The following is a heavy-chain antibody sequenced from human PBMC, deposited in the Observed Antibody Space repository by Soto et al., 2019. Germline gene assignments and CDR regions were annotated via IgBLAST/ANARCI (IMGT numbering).Heavy chain of an antibody. D-gene: IGHD3-10*01. CDR1: GFSVSTNY. V-gene: IGHV3-66*01. CDR3: ARGRSASSDFDY. J-gene: IGHJ4*02. CDR2: IYSGGTT. Sequence: EVQLVESGGGLVQPGGSLRLSCAASGFSVSTNYMNWVRQAPGKGLEWVSLIYSGGTTYYADSVKGRFTISRDNSKNTLYIQMNSLRAEDTAVYYCARGRSASSDFDYWGQGTLVTVSS.